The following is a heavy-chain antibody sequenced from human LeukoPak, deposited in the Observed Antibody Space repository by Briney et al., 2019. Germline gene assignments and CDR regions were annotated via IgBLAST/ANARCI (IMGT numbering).Heavy chain of an antibody. CDR2: ISSSSSYI. D-gene: IGHD6-13*01. CDR1: GFTFSSYS. Sequence: PGGSLRLSCAASGFTFSSYSMNWVRQAPGKGLEWVSSISSSSSYIYYADSVKGRFTISRDNAKNSLYLQMNSLRAEDTAVCYCARVRGSSWPFDYWGQGTLVTVSS. V-gene: IGHV3-21*01. CDR3: ARVRGSSWPFDY. J-gene: IGHJ4*02.